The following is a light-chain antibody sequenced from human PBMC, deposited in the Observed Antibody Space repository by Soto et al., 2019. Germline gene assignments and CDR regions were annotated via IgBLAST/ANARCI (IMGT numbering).Light chain of an antibody. CDR1: QCVTSSY. Sequence: TVVTQSPGTLSLSPGERATLSCRASQCVTSSYLAWYQQKPGQAPRLLIYGASSRATGIPSRFSGSGSGTEFTLTISSLQSEDFAVYYCQQYNNWPFITFGQGTRLEI. CDR3: QQYNNWPFIT. V-gene: IGKV3-15*01. CDR2: GAS. J-gene: IGKJ5*01.